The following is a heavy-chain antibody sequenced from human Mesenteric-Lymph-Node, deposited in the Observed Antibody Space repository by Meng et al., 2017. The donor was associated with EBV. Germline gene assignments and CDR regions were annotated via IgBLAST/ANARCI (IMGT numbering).Heavy chain of an antibody. CDR1: GFSLGTSGVG. D-gene: IGHD3-10*01. CDR3: AHRPPMGFGESTSDYFDY. V-gene: IGHV2-5*02. J-gene: IGHJ4*02. Sequence: QITLKESGLTLVKLTQTLTLTGSLPGFSLGTSGVGVGWIRQPPGKALEWLALVYWDDDKRYSPSLKSRLTITKGTSKNQVVLTMTNMDPADTATYYCAHRPPMGFGESTSDYFDYWGQGTLVTVS. CDR2: VYWDDDK.